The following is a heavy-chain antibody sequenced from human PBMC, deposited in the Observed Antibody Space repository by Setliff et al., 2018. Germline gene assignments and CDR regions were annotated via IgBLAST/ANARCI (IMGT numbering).Heavy chain of an antibody. CDR1: GYTFTDSF. CDR2: INPNRDDT. Sequence: ASVKVSCKASGYTFTDSFIHWVRQAPGQGFEWLGWINPNRDDTKYAQKFQHRILMAKDTSLNTVYVELSSLRSDDTATYYCARDGSAFFYQDWGQGSLVTVSS. D-gene: IGHD1-26*01. CDR3: ARDGSAFFYQD. J-gene: IGHJ4*02. V-gene: IGHV1-2*02.